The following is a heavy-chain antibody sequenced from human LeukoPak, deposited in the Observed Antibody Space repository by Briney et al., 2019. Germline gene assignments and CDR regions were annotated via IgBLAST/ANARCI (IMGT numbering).Heavy chain of an antibody. J-gene: IGHJ4*02. CDR3: AKFDSGTYYYLDY. CDR1: GYTLTELS. D-gene: IGHD1-26*01. CDR2: FDPEDGET. Sequence: ASVKVSCKVSGYTLTELSMHWVRQAPGKGLEWMGGFDPEDGETIYAQKFQGRVTMTRDTFTSTVYMELSSLRSEDTAVYYCAKFDSGTYYYLDYWGQGTLVTVSS. V-gene: IGHV1-24*01.